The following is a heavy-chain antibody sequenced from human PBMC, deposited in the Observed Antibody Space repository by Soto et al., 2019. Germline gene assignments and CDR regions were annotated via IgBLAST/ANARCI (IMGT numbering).Heavy chain of an antibody. J-gene: IGHJ5*02. CDR3: ARGGGYNWNDNWFDP. D-gene: IGHD1-20*01. V-gene: IGHV4-34*01. CDR2: INHSGST. CDR1: GGSFSGYY. Sequence: PSETLSLTCAVYGGSFSGYYWSWIRQPPGKGLEWIGEINHSGSTNYNPSLKSRVTMSVDTSKNQFSLKLSSVTAADTAVYYCARGGGYNWNDNWFDPWGQGTLVTVSS.